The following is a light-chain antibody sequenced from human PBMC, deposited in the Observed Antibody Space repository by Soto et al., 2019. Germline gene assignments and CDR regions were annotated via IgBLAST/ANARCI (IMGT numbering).Light chain of an antibody. CDR1: SSNIGSNT. CDR3: AAWDDSLNGVV. J-gene: IGLJ2*01. Sequence: QSVLTQPPSASGTPGQRVTISCSGSSSNIGSNTVNWYQQLPGTAPKLLIHSNNQRPSGVPDRFYGSKSGTSASLAISGLQSEDEADYYCAAWDDSLNGVVFGGGTKLTVL. V-gene: IGLV1-44*01. CDR2: SNN.